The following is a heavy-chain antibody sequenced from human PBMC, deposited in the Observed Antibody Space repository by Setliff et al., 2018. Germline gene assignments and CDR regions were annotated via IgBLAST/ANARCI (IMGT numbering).Heavy chain of an antibody. CDR2: INAGNGNT. CDR1: GYTFTSYA. V-gene: IGHV1-3*01. J-gene: IGHJ4*02. Sequence: ASVKVSCKASGYTFTSYAMHWVRQAPGQRLEWMGWINAGNGNTKYSQKFQGRVTITRDTSASTAYMELSSLGSEDTAVYYCARDLFFRKIAVAGTFDYWGQGTLVTVSS. CDR3: ARDLFFRKIAVAGTFDY. D-gene: IGHD6-19*01.